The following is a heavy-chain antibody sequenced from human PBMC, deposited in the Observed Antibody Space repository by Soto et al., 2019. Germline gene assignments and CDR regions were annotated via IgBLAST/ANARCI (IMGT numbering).Heavy chain of an antibody. D-gene: IGHD3-3*01. CDR3: ARAPYDFWSGYPFPLFDY. Sequence: GGSLRLSCVVSGFTFSNYWMSWVRQDPGKGLEWVANIKEDGSEKYYMDSVKGRFTISRDNAKNSLYLQMNSLRAEDPALYYCARAPYDFWSGYPFPLFDYWGQGTLVTVSS. J-gene: IGHJ4*02. V-gene: IGHV3-7*03. CDR1: GFTFSNYW. CDR2: IKEDGSEK.